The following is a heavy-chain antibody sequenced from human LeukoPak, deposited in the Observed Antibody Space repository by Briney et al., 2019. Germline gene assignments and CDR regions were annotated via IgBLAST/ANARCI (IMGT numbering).Heavy chain of an antibody. V-gene: IGHV3-64D*06. Sequence: QPGGSLRLSCAASGFTFSSYAMHWVRQAPGKGLEYVSAISSNGGSTYYADSVKGRFTISRDNSKNTLYLQMSSLRAEDTAVYYCVSGYKQQLFLGYYYGMDVWGKGTTVTVSS. CDR3: VSGYKQQLFLGYYYGMDV. CDR2: ISSNGGST. J-gene: IGHJ6*04. CDR1: GFTFSSYA. D-gene: IGHD6-13*01.